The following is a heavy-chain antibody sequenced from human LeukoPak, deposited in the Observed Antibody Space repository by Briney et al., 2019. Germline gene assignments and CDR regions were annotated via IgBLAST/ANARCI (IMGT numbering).Heavy chain of an antibody. V-gene: IGHV3-48*03. D-gene: IGHD3-16*01. Sequence: PGGSLRLSCEASGFIFSSFEVNWGRQAPGKGLEWVAHISDKEDIIYADSVKGRFAISRDNAKNSQYLQMTSLRADDTGVYYCARSGGSYKPFDFWGQGTLVTVSS. CDR1: GFIFSSFE. CDR2: ISDKEDI. CDR3: ARSGGSYKPFDF. J-gene: IGHJ4*02.